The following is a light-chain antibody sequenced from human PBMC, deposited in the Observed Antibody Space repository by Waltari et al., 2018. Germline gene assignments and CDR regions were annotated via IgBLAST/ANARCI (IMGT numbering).Light chain of an antibody. J-gene: IGLJ3*02. Sequence: QAVVTQAPSLTVSPGGTVTLNCGPSPRAVNSGHYPYWLQQKPGQAPRTLIYDTRDHHCRPPARFAGSLLGGKAPLTLSGAQPEDEADYSCLLYYGGARVFGGGTRLTVL. V-gene: IGLV7-46*01. CDR2: DTR. CDR1: PRAVNSGHY. CDR3: LLYYGGARV.